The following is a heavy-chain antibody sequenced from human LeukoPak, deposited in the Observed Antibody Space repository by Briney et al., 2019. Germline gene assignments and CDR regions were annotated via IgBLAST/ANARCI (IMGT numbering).Heavy chain of an antibody. CDR3: ARADSGGDSSGYKWFDP. V-gene: IGHV1-46*01. D-gene: IGHD3-22*01. CDR1: GYTFSSYY. J-gene: IGHJ5*02. CDR2: INPSGGST. Sequence: GASVKVSCNASGYTFSSYYMHWVRQAPGQGLEWMGIINPSGGSTSYAQKFQGRITMTRDTSTSTVYMELSSLRSEDTAVYYCARADSGGDSSGYKWFDPWGQGTLVTVSS.